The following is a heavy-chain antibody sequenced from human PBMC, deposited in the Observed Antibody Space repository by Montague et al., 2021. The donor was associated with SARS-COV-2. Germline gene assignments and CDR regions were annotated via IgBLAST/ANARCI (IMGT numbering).Heavy chain of an antibody. J-gene: IGHJ4*02. V-gene: IGHV4-59*05. CDR1: GGSFSGYY. Sequence: SETLSLTCVVYGGSFSGYYWGWIRQPPGKGLEWIGSIYYSGGTYSNSSLKSRVTISVDTSKNQFSLKLSSVTAADTAVYYCARHLNYRDYGGDDYWGQGTLVTVSS. D-gene: IGHD4-17*01. CDR2: IYYSGGT. CDR3: ARHLNYRDYGGDDY.